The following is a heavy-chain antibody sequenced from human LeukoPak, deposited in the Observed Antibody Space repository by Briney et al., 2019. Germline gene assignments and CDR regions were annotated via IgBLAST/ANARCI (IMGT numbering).Heavy chain of an antibody. Sequence: PGGSLRLSFAASGFTFSSYSMNWVRQAPGKGLEWVSSISSSSSYIYYADSVKGRFTISRDNAKNSLYLQMNSLRAEDTAVYYCARDSGGYYDFWTGVLGAFDIWGQGTMVTVSS. D-gene: IGHD3-3*01. CDR2: ISSSSSYI. J-gene: IGHJ3*02. CDR1: GFTFSSYS. V-gene: IGHV3-21*01. CDR3: ARDSGGYYDFWTGVLGAFDI.